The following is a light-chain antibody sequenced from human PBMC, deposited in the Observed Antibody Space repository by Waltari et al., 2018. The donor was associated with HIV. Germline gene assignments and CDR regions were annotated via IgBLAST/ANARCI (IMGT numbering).Light chain of an antibody. V-gene: IGLV1-40*01. Sequence: QSVLTQPPSVSGAPGQTVTISCTGSRSNIGAGYDIYWYQHIPGTAPKLLIYENTKRPSGVPERFSGSKSGTSVSLAITGLQAEDEADYYCQSYDSSLSGFVVFGGGTKLTVL. CDR1: RSNIGAGYD. J-gene: IGLJ2*01. CDR2: ENT. CDR3: QSYDSSLSGFVV.